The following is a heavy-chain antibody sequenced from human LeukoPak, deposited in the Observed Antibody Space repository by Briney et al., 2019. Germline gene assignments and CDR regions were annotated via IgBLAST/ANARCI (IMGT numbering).Heavy chain of an antibody. D-gene: IGHD3-10*01. CDR1: GGSFSGYY. CDR3: AGGLGYYGSGSYLWFDP. Sequence: PSETLSLTCAVYGGSFSGYYWSWIRQPPGKGLEWIGEINHSGSTNYNPSLKSRVTISVDTSKNQFSLKLSSVTAADTAVYYCAGGLGYYGSGSYLWFDPWGQGTLVTVSS. CDR2: INHSGST. V-gene: IGHV4-34*01. J-gene: IGHJ5*02.